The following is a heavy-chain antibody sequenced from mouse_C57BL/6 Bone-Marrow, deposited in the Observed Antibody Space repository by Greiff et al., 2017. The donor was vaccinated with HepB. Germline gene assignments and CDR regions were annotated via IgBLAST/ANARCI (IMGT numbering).Heavy chain of an antibody. CDR3: ARDLPDYYGSSYAMDY. V-gene: IGHV3-6*01. D-gene: IGHD1-1*01. Sequence: EVKLVESGPGLVKPSQSLSLTCSVTGYSITSGYYWNWIRQFPGNKLEWMGYISYDGSNNYNPSLKNRISITRDTSKNQFFLKLNSVTTEDTATYYCARDLPDYYGSSYAMDYWGQGTSVTVSS. CDR2: ISYDGSN. J-gene: IGHJ4*01. CDR1: GYSITSGYY.